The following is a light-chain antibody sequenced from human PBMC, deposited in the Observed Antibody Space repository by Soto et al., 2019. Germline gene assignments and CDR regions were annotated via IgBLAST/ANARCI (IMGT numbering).Light chain of an antibody. Sequence: QSALTQPASVSGSPGQSITISCSGTSSDVGAYNYVTWYQQYPGKAPKLMIYEVSNRPSGVSNRFSGSKSGNTASLTISGLQAEDEADYYCTSFTSSTTYVFGTGIKLTVL. CDR1: SSDVGAYNY. J-gene: IGLJ1*01. CDR3: TSFTSSTTYV. V-gene: IGLV2-14*01. CDR2: EVS.